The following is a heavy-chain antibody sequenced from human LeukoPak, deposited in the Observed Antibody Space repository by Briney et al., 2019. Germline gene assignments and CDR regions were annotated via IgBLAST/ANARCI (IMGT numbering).Heavy chain of an antibody. CDR3: ARLGSGWGLDY. CDR2: IWYDGSKK. J-gene: IGHJ4*02. CDR1: GFTFSNYG. D-gene: IGHD6-19*01. Sequence: GGSLRLSCAGSGFTFSNYGIHWVRQAPGKGLEWVVVIWYDGSKKFHADSVKGRFTISRDNSKNTVFLQMNSLRVEDTAVYYCARLGSGWGLDYWGQGTLVRVSS. V-gene: IGHV3-33*01.